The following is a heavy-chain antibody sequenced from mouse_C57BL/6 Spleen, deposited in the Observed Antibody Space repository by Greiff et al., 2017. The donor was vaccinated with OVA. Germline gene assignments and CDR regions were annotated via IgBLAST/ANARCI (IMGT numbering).Heavy chain of an antibody. D-gene: IGHD3-2*02. J-gene: IGHJ3*01. V-gene: IGHV1-55*01. CDR2: IYPGSGST. CDR3: ARLTAQATGFAY. Sequence: QVQLQQPGAELVKPGASVKMSCKASGYTFTSYWITWVKQRPGQGLEWIGDIYPGSGSTNYNEKFKSKATLTVDTSSSTAYMQLSSLTSEDSAVYYCARLTAQATGFAYWGQGTLVTVSA. CDR1: GYTFTSYW.